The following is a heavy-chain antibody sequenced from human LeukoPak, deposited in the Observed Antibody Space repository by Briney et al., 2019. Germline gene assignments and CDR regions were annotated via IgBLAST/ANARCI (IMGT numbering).Heavy chain of an antibody. Sequence: GGSLRLSCAASGFTFSDYYMTWIRQAPGKGLEWVSYISRSGSAVYYADSVKGRFTISRDNAKNSLYLQMNSLRAEDTAVYYCARDRRHSIAAAGNDYWGQGTLVTVSS. CDR2: ISRSGSAV. CDR3: ARDRRHSIAAAGNDY. D-gene: IGHD6-13*01. J-gene: IGHJ4*02. CDR1: GFTFSDYY. V-gene: IGHV3-11*01.